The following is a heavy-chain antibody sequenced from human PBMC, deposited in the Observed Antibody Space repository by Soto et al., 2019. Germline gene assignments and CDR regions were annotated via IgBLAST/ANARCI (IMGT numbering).Heavy chain of an antibody. J-gene: IGHJ4*02. CDR1: GGSISSDDYY. CDR2: IHDTATT. V-gene: IGHV4-30-4*01. D-gene: IGHD3-3*01. CDR3: ASQYYDFSSGALDF. Sequence: QVQLQESGPVLVQPSQTLSLTCTVSGGSISSDDYYWTWVRQPPGKGLEWIGNIHDTATTSDNPPPKSRLILSVDTSSNQFSLRLTSVTATDTAVYFCASQYYDFSSGALDFWGQGILVPVSS.